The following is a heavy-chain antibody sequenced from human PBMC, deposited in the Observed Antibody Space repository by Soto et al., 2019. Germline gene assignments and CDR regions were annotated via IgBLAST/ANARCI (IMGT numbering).Heavy chain of an antibody. V-gene: IGHV3-74*01. J-gene: IGHJ1*01. CDR2: ISTDASRT. CDR1: GFTFSSYW. Sequence: EVQLVESGGGLVQPGGSLRLSCAASGFTFSSYWMHWVRQAPGKGLVWVSSISTDASRTSYADPVKGRFTISRDNAKNTLYLQMNSVRAEDSAVYYCARLPNKSPQNWGQGTLVIVSP. CDR3: ARLPNKSPQN.